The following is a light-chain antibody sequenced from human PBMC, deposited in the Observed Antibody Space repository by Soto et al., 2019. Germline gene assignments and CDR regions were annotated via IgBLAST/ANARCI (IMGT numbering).Light chain of an antibody. CDR1: QSISSW. J-gene: IGKJ1*01. Sequence: LQMTHSLYTLSASIRYRVTNTFRASQSISSWLAWYQQKPGKAPKLLVYKASSLKSGVPSRFSGSGSGTEFTLTISSLQPDDFATYYRQHYNSYSEASGQGAKVDVK. V-gene: IGKV1-5*03. CDR3: QHYNSYSEA. CDR2: KAS.